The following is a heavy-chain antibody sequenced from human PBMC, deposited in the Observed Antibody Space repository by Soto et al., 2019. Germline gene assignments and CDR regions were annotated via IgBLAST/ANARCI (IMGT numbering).Heavy chain of an antibody. Sequence: SETLSLTCTVSGGSISSYYWSWIRQPPGKGLEWIGYIYYSGSTNYNPSLKSRVTISVDTSKNQFFLKLSSVTAADTAVYYCARRYGYAFDIWGQGTMVTVSS. J-gene: IGHJ3*02. CDR1: GGSISSYY. D-gene: IGHD4-17*01. CDR2: IYYSGST. CDR3: ARRYGYAFDI. V-gene: IGHV4-59*01.